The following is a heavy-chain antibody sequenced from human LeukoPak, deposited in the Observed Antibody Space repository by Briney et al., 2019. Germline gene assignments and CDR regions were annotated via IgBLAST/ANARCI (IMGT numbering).Heavy chain of an antibody. CDR3: ARDRPSCLGYFDY. V-gene: IGHV4-59*01. CDR2: IYYSGST. J-gene: IGHJ4*02. D-gene: IGHD2-15*01. Sequence: SETLSLTCTVSGGSIRSYYWSWIRQPPGKGLEWIGYIYYSGSTNYNPSLKSRVTISVDTSKNQFSLKLSSVTAADTAVYYCARDRPSCLGYFDYWGQGTLVTVSS. CDR1: GGSIRSYY.